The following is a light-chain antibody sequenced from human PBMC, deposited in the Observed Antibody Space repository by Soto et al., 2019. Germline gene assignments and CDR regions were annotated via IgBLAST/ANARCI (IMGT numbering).Light chain of an antibody. Sequence: QSVLTQPASVSGSPGQSITISCTGTSSDIGGYNYVSWYQQHPGKVPKFMIYEVSNRPSGVSDRFSGSKSGNTASLTISGLQAEDEADYYCSSYTSSNTFAFGTGTKVTVL. V-gene: IGLV2-14*01. CDR2: EVS. CDR1: SSDIGGYNY. CDR3: SSYTSSNTFA. J-gene: IGLJ1*01.